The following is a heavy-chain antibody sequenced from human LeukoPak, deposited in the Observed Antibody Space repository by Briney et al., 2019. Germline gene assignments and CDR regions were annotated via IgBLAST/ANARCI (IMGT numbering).Heavy chain of an antibody. CDR1: GGSISSYY. V-gene: IGHV4-38-2*02. CDR3: ARDHRPGYYDSSGWFDP. J-gene: IGHJ5*02. Sequence: PSETLSLTCTVSGGSISSYYWSWIRQPPGKGLEWIGSIYHSGSTYYNPSLKSRVTISVDTSKNQFSLKLSSVTAADTAVYYCARDHRPGYYDSSGWFDPWGQGTLVTVSS. D-gene: IGHD3-22*01. CDR2: IYHSGST.